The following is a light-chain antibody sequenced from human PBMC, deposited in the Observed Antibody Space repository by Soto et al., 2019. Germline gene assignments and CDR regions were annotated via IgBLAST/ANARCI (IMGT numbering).Light chain of an antibody. CDR1: QSVRSN. J-gene: IGKJ1*01. CDR2: GAS. CDR3: QQYNNWPRT. V-gene: IGKV3-15*01. Sequence: ELVMTQSPATLSVSPGERATLSCRASQSVRSNLAWYQQKPGQAPRLLIYGASTRATGIPARFSGSGSGTEFTLTISSLQSEDFAVYYCQQYNNWPRTFGQGTKVE.